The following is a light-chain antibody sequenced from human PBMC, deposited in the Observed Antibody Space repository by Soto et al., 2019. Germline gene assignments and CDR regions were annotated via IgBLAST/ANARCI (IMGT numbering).Light chain of an antibody. CDR2: GAS. V-gene: IGKV3D-15*01. CDR1: QSVSSN. J-gene: IGKJ1*01. CDR3: QQYDNWPPLWT. Sequence: EIVMTQSPATLSVSPGERATLSCRASQSVSSNLAWFQQKPGQAPRLLIYGASTRATGIPARFSGSGSGTEFTLTISSLQSEDFAVYYCQQYDNWPPLWTFSQGTKVDIK.